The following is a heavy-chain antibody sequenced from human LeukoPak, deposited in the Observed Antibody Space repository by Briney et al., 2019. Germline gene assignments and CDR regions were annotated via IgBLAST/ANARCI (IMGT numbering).Heavy chain of an antibody. Sequence: GASVKVSCKASGYTFTSYGISWVRQAPGQGLEWMGWISAYNGNTNYAQKLQGRVTMTKDTSTSTVFMELGSLTSDDTAVYYCARKALNLGALGYWGQGTLVTVSS. CDR3: ARKALNLGALGY. CDR2: ISAYNGNT. J-gene: IGHJ4*02. V-gene: IGHV1-18*01. CDR1: GYTFTSYG. D-gene: IGHD3-16*01.